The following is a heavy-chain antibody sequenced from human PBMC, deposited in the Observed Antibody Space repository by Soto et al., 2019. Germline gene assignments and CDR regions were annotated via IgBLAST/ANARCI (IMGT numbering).Heavy chain of an antibody. Sequence: SETLSLTCAVSSGSISSSNWWSWVRQPPGKGLEWIGEIYHSGSTNYNPSLKSRVTISVDKSKNQFSLKLSSVTAADTAVYYCASRSHTLARCSSTSCYVSPTDGNDYWGQGTLVTVSS. V-gene: IGHV4-4*02. J-gene: IGHJ4*02. CDR1: SGSISSSNW. CDR3: ASRSHTLARCSSTSCYVSPTDGNDY. D-gene: IGHD2-2*01. CDR2: IYHSGST.